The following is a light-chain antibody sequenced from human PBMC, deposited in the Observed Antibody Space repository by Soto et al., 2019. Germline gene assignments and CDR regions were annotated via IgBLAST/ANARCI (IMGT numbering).Light chain of an antibody. CDR3: QQYMSAVT. V-gene: IGKV3-20*01. Sequence: EIGVTQSPGSLSLSRGQRATLSCRASQSVDTTFFAWYQKNPGQAHRLLIYGATKRATGIPDRFSGSGPGKHFTLILSRLEPEDFEVYYCQQYMSAVTFGQGNNVEIK. J-gene: IGKJ1*01. CDR1: QSVDTTF. CDR2: GAT.